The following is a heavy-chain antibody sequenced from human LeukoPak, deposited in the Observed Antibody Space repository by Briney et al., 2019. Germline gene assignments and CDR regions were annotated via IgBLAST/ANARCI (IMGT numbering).Heavy chain of an antibody. CDR3: AKGALGYCSGGSCRGGDY. V-gene: IGHV3-23*01. CDR1: GFTFSSYA. J-gene: IGHJ4*02. CDR2: ISGSGGST. Sequence: GGSLRLSCAASGFTFSSYAMSWVRQAAGKGLEWVSAISGSGGSTYYADSVKGRFTISRDNSKNTLYLQMNSLRPEDTAVYYCAKGALGYCSGGSCRGGDYWGQGTLVTVSS. D-gene: IGHD2-15*01.